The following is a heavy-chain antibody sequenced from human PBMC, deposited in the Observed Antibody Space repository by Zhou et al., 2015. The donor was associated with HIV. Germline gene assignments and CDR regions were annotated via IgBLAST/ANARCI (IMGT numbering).Heavy chain of an antibody. CDR2: IIPIFGTA. D-gene: IGHD3-22*01. Sequence: QVQLVQSGAELKKPGSSVKVSCKASGGTFSSYAISWVRQAPGQGLEWMGGIIPIFGTANYAQKFQGRVTITADESTSTAYMELSSLRSEDTAVYYCASRYYDSSGYRGYFQHWGQGHPGHRLL. V-gene: IGHV1-69*01. CDR3: ASRYYDSSGYRGYFQH. CDR1: GGTFSSYA. J-gene: IGHJ1*01.